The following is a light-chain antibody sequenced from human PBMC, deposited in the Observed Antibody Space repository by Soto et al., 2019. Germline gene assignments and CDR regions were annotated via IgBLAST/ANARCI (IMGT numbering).Light chain of an antibody. CDR2: SAS. Sequence: ASIGDRVTIPCRASQDINSYLAWYQQKPLKAPKLLIYSASTLQSGVPSRFSGSGSGTDFTLTINSLQPEDFATYYCQQANSFPITFGQGTRLEI. CDR3: QQANSFPIT. CDR1: QDINSY. J-gene: IGKJ5*01. V-gene: IGKV1-12*01.